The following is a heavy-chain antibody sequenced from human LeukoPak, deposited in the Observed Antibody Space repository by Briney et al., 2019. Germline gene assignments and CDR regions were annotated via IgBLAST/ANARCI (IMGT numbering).Heavy chain of an antibody. Sequence: PGGSLRLSCAASGFTVSNNYMNWVRQAPGKGLEWVSIIYSGGSTNYADSVKGRFTISRDNSKNTVYLQMNSLRAEDTAVYYCARGRTGEKWGQGTLVTVFS. V-gene: IGHV3-66*01. J-gene: IGHJ4*02. CDR2: IYSGGST. CDR3: ARGRTGEK. D-gene: IGHD7-27*01. CDR1: GFTVSNNY.